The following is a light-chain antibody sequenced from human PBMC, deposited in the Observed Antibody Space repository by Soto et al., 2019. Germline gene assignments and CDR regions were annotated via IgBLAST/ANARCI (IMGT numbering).Light chain of an antibody. CDR3: QQYNNLWT. CDR2: GAS. Sequence: EIVMTQSPATLSVSPGERATLSCRASQSVSINLAWYQKKPGQAPRLLIYGASTRATGIPARFSGSGSGTEFTLTISSLQSEDFAFYYCQQYNNLWTFGQGTRVDIK. J-gene: IGKJ1*01. CDR1: QSVSIN. V-gene: IGKV3-15*01.